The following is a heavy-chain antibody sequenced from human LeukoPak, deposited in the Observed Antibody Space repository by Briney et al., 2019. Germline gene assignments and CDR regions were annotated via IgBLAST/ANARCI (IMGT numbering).Heavy chain of an antibody. Sequence: PSETLSLTCTVSGGPITSGGFYWTWIRQRPEKGLEWIGYIYYSGLTYYNPSLKSRVTISAGTSNNQFSLKLKSVTAADTGVYYCARGIVPTFWGPGTLVTVSS. J-gene: IGHJ4*02. V-gene: IGHV4-31*03. CDR3: ARGIVPTF. CDR2: IYYSGLT. CDR1: GGPITSGGFY. D-gene: IGHD5-12*01.